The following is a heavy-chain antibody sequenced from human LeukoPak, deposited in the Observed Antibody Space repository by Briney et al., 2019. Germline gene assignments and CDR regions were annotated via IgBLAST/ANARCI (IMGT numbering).Heavy chain of an antibody. CDR3: ASLTYGMDV. V-gene: IGHV3-33*01. CDR1: GSTFSSYG. CDR2: IWYDGSNK. J-gene: IGHJ6*02. Sequence: PGRSLRLSCAASGSTFSSYGMHWVRQAPGKGLEWVAVIWYDGSNKYYADSVKGRFTISRDNSKNTLYLQMNSLRAEDTAVYYCASLTYGMDVWGQGTTVTVSS.